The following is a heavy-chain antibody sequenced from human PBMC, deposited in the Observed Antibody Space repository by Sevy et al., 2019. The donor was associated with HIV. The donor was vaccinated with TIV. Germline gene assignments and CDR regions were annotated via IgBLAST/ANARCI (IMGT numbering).Heavy chain of an antibody. V-gene: IGHV3-13*01. CDR1: GFTFITYD. CDR2: VGPAGDT. Sequence: GGSLRLSCAASGFTFITYDMHWVRHVTGKGLEWVSGVGPAGDTFYPGSVKGRFTISRENAKNSLYLQMNNLRAGDTAVYYCTRSGGYSDYGMDVWGQGTTVTVCS. J-gene: IGHJ6*02. D-gene: IGHD5-12*01. CDR3: TRSGGYSDYGMDV.